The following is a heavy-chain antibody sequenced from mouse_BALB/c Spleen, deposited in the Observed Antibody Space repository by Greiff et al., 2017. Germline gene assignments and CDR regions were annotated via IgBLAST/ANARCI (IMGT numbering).Heavy chain of an antibody. CDR2: IYPYNGGT. Sequence: EVQLQQSGPELVKPGASVKISCKASGYTFTDYNMHWVKQSHGKSLEWIGYIYPYNGGTGYNQKFKSKATLTVDNSSSTAYMELRSLTSEDSAVYYCARSDYYGTWYFDVWGAGTTVTVSS. J-gene: IGHJ1*01. V-gene: IGHV1S29*02. CDR3: ARSDYYGTWYFDV. D-gene: IGHD1-1*01. CDR1: GYTFTDYN.